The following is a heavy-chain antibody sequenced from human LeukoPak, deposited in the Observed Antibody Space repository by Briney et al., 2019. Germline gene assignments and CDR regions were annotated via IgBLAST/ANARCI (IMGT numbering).Heavy chain of an antibody. CDR1: GFTFSSYS. J-gene: IGHJ4*02. CDR2: ISSSSSYI. Sequence: GGSLRLSCAASGFTFSSYSMNWVRQAPGKGLEWVSSISSSSSYIYYADSVKGRFTISRDNAKNSLYLQMNSLRAEDTAVYYCARAGVPNSYGSDYWGQGTLVTVSS. CDR3: ARAGVPNSYGSDY. V-gene: IGHV3-21*01. D-gene: IGHD5-18*01.